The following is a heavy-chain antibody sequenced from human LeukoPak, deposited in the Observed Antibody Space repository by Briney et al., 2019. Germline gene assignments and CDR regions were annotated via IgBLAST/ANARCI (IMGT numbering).Heavy chain of an antibody. D-gene: IGHD5-24*01. V-gene: IGHV3-23*01. Sequence: GGSLRLSCAASGFTFSSYAMSWVRQAPGKGLEWVSAISGSGGSTYYADSVKGRFTISRDNSKNTLYLQMNSLRAEETAAYYCAKDPRDGYKGASGYWGPGTLVTVSS. CDR1: GFTFSSYA. J-gene: IGHJ4*02. CDR2: ISGSGGST. CDR3: AKDPRDGYKGASGY.